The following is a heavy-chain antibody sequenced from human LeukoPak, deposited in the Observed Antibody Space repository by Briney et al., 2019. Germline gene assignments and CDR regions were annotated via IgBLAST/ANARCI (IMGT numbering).Heavy chain of an antibody. Sequence: GGSLRLSCAASGFTFSAYGMDWVRQAPGKGLEWVSTISGGGVTTYYADSVKGRLTISRDNSKNTVSLQMNSLRDDDTAVYFCARESPVAAVGRSWFDPWGQGTLVTVSS. CDR1: GFTFSAYG. CDR3: ARESPVAAVGRSWFDP. D-gene: IGHD6-13*01. CDR2: ISGGGVTT. J-gene: IGHJ5*02. V-gene: IGHV3-23*01.